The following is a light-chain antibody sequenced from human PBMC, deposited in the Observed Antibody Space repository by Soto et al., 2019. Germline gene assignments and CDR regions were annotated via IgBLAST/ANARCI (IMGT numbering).Light chain of an antibody. CDR3: QQSYSTPLIT. J-gene: IGKJ5*01. CDR1: QGIRND. Sequence: DIQMTQSPSTLSASVVDRVTITCRASQGIRNDLGWYQQKTGKAPKLLIYAASSLQSGVPSRFSGSGSGTDFTLTISSLQPEDFATYYCQQSYSTPLITFGQGTRLEIK. CDR2: AAS. V-gene: IGKV1-39*01.